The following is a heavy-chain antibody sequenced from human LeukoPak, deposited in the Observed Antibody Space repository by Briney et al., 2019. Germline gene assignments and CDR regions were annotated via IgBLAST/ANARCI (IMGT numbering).Heavy chain of an antibody. CDR1: GYTFTSYY. CDR2: INPSGGST. D-gene: IGHD6-13*01. CDR3: ARDSSSWYLRESYYYYMDV. J-gene: IGHJ6*03. Sequence: VASVKVSCKSSGYTFTSYYMHWVRQAPGQGLEWMGIINPSGGSTSYAQKFQGRVTMTRDTSTSTVYMELSSLRSEDTAVYYCARDSSSWYLRESYYYYMDVWGKGTTVTISS. V-gene: IGHV1-46*01.